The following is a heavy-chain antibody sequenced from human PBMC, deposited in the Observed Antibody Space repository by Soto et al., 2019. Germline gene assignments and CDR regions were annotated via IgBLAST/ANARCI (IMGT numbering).Heavy chain of an antibody. Sequence: SSETLSLTCTVSGGSTSTYYWSWVRQPPGKGLEYIGYVYYRGNTNYNPSLKSRVTISIDTSKNQFYLKLSSVTAADTAVYYCARVFLWFGESHYFDYWGQGTLVT. V-gene: IGHV4-59*01. D-gene: IGHD3-10*01. J-gene: IGHJ4*02. CDR2: VYYRGNT. CDR1: GGSTSTYY. CDR3: ARVFLWFGESHYFDY.